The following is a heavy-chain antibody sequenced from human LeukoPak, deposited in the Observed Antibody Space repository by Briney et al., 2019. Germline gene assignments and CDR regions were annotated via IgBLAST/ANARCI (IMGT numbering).Heavy chain of an antibody. D-gene: IGHD2-2*01. J-gene: IGHJ6*02. V-gene: IGHV3-21*01. Sequence: GGSLRLSCAASGFTFSSYSMNWVRQAPGKGLEWVSSISSSSSYIYYADSVKGRFTISRDNAKNSLYLQMNSLRAGDTAVYYCARVYPYIVVVPADAYYYYGMDVWGQGTTVTVSS. CDR2: ISSSSSYI. CDR3: ARVYPYIVVVPADAYYYYGMDV. CDR1: GFTFSSYS.